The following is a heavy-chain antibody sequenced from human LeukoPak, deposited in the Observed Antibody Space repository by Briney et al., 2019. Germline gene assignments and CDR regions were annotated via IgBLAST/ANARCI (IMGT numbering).Heavy chain of an antibody. CDR1: GGSISSGGYY. V-gene: IGHV4-31*03. CDR3: ARDRGNILTGYYNAIDY. Sequence: PSETLSLTCTVSGGSISSGGYYWSWIRQHPGKGLEWIGYIYYSGSTYYIPSLKSRVTISVDTSKNQFSLKLSSVTAADTAVYYCARDRGNILTGYYNAIDYWGQGTLVTVSS. D-gene: IGHD3-9*01. CDR2: IYYSGST. J-gene: IGHJ4*02.